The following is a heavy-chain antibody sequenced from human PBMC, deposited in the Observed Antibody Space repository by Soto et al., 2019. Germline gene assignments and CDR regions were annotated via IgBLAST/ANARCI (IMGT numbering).Heavy chain of an antibody. CDR1: GFTFSAYA. Sequence: EVQLLESGGGLVQPGGSLRLSCAASGFTFSAYAMSWVRQAPAKGLEWVSAISGTSPSTYYADSVQGRFSISTDSSRKTLFLQMNTLRAEDTAVYFCATRIFGVEYWGQVPLVTVSS. V-gene: IGHV3-23*01. CDR2: ISGTSPST. J-gene: IGHJ4*02. CDR3: ATRIFGVEY. D-gene: IGHD3-3*01.